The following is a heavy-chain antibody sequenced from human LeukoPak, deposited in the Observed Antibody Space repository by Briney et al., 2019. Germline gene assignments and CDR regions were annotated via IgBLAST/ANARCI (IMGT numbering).Heavy chain of an antibody. CDR1: GGSISSNYYY. J-gene: IGHJ5*02. V-gene: IGHV4-39*01. D-gene: IGHD2-2*02. Sequence: SETLSLTCTVSGGSISSNYYYWGWIRQPPGKGLEWIACIYYSGSTNYNPSLKSRVTISVDTSKNQFSLKLSSVTAADTAVYYCARQQYCSSSTCYTAPAINWFDPWGQGTLVTVSS. CDR3: ARQQYCSSSTCYTAPAINWFDP. CDR2: IYYSGST.